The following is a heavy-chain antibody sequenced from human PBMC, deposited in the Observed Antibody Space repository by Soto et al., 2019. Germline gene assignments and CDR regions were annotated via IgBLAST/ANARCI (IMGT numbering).Heavy chain of an antibody. Sequence: GASVKVSCMVSGYTLTKLSMHWVRQAPGKGLEWMGGFDPEDGETIYAQKFQGRVTMTEDTSTDTAYMELSSLRSEDTAVYYCSTGVSMFVYWGQGTLVTVSS. CDR2: FDPEDGET. V-gene: IGHV1-24*01. D-gene: IGHD3-10*02. CDR3: STGVSMFVY. J-gene: IGHJ4*02. CDR1: GYTLTKLS.